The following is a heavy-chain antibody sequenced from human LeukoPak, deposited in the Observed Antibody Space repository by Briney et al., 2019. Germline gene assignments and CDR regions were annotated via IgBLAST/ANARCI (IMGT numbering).Heavy chain of an antibody. V-gene: IGHV4-38-2*02. J-gene: IGHJ3*02. CDR3: ASIVDHDAFDI. CDR1: GYSISSGYY. Sequence: SETLSLTCTVSGYSISSGYYWGWIRQPPGKGLEWIGSIYHSGSTYYNPSLKSRATISVDTSKNQFSLKLSSVTAADTAVYYCASIVDHDAFDIWGQGTMVTVSS. D-gene: IGHD2-21*01. CDR2: IYHSGST.